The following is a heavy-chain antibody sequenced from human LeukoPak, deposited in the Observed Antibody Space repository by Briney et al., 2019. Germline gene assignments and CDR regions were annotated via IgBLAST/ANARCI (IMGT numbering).Heavy chain of an antibody. V-gene: IGHV4-39*01. D-gene: IGHD6-19*01. J-gene: IGHJ4*02. CDR3: ARGTQWLADNFDY. CDR1: GGSISSSSYY. Sequence: PSETLSLTCTVSGGSISSSSYYWGWIRQPPGKGLEWIGSIYYSGSTYYNPSLKSRVTISVDTSKNQFSLKLSSVTAADTAVYYCARGTQWLADNFDYWGQGTLVTVSS. CDR2: IYYSGST.